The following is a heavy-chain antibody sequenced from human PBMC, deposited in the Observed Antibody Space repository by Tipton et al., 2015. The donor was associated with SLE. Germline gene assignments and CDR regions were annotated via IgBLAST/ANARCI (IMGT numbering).Heavy chain of an antibody. J-gene: IGHJ4*02. V-gene: IGHV3-48*01. CDR3: ARDPTGVVERDYFDY. Sequence: SLRLSCAASGFTFSSYSMNWVRQAPGKGLEWVSYISSSSSTIYYADSVKGRFTISRDNAKNSLHLQMNSLRAEDTAVYYCARDPTGVVERDYFDYWGQGTLVTVSS. CDR2: ISSSSSTI. CDR1: GFTFSSYS. D-gene: IGHD2-15*01.